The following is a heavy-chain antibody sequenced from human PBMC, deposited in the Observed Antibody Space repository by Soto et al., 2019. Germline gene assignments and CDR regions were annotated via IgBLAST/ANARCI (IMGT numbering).Heavy chain of an antibody. CDR2: IIPVLNIA. CDR3: ARAPTASAPFVF. Sequence: QVQLVQSGAEMKRPESSVKVSCEASGGPFTNYTLSWVRQAPGQGLEWMGWIIPVLNIAKYAQKFQDRINITADKYTNTAYLEVSSLRSEDTAIYFCARAPTASAPFVFWGQGTLVTVSS. CDR1: GGPFTNYT. J-gene: IGHJ4*02. D-gene: IGHD2-21*02. V-gene: IGHV1-69*02.